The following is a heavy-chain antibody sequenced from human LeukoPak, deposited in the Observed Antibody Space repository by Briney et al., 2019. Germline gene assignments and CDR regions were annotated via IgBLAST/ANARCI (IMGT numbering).Heavy chain of an antibody. V-gene: IGHV3-30-3*01. D-gene: IGHD6-13*01. CDR3: ARDRSPIAAAALDY. J-gene: IGHJ4*02. CDR1: GFTFSSYA. CDR2: ISYDGSNK. Sequence: GGSLRLSCAASGFTFSSYAMHWVRQAPGKGLEGVAVISYDGSNKYYADSVKGRFTISRDNSKNTLYLQMSSLRAEDTAVYYCARDRSPIAAAALDYWGQGTLVTVSS.